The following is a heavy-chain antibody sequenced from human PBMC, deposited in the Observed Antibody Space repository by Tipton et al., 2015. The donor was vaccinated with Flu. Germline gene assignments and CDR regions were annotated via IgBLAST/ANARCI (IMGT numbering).Heavy chain of an antibody. V-gene: IGHV4-59*01. CDR1: GGSISSYY. Sequence: TLSLTCTVSGGSISSYYWSWIRQPPGKGLEWIGYIYYSGSTNYNPSLKSRVTISVDTSKNQFSLKLSSVTAADTAVYYCARVALPSSFRGYSYGLDYVYYFDSWGQGTLVTVSS. CDR3: ARVALPSSFRGYSYGLDYVYYFDS. D-gene: IGHD5-18*01. CDR2: IYYSGST. J-gene: IGHJ4*02.